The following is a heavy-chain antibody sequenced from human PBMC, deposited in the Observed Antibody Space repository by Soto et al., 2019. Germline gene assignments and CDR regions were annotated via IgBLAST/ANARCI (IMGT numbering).Heavy chain of an antibody. J-gene: IGHJ4*02. V-gene: IGHV4-30-4*01. CDR1: GGSISSGDYY. D-gene: IGHD1-20*01. Sequence: QVQLQESGPGLVKPSQTLSLTCTVSGGSISSGDYYWSWIRQPPGKGLEWIGYIYYSGSTYYNPSVKSRVTISVDTSKNQFSLKLSSVTAADTAVYYCARWGQGRYDPRAYDYWGQGTLVTVSS. CDR2: IYYSGST. CDR3: ARWGQGRYDPRAYDY.